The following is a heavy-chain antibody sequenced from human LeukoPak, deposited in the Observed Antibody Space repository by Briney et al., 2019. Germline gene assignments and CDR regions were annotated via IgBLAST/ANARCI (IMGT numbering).Heavy chain of an antibody. V-gene: IGHV4-34*01. J-gene: IGHJ4*02. Sequence: SETLSLTCAVYGGSFSGYYWSWIRHPPGKGLEWIGEINHSGSTNYNPSLKSRVTISVDTSKTQFSLKLSSATAADTAVYYCARAEQWLVFFDYWGQGTLVTVSS. CDR3: ARAEQWLVFFDY. D-gene: IGHD6-19*01. CDR1: GGSFSGYY. CDR2: INHSGST.